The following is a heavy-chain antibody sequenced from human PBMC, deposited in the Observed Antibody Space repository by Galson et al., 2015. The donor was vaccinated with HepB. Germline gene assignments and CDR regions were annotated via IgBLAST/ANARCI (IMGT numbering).Heavy chain of an antibody. J-gene: IGHJ6*02. CDR3: ARGRVEEVVIIPGAVNHPRISYGLDV. CDR2: FIPHLDRA. Sequence: SVKVSCKAFGYTFSRFGISWVRQAPGQGLEWMGEFIPHLDRAKYTQQFQGRVTITADKSTATVFMDLRSLRSDDTAKYYCARGRVEEVVIIPGAVNHPRISYGLDVWGQGTTVTVSS. CDR1: GYTFSRFG. V-gene: IGHV1-69*10. D-gene: IGHD2-2*01.